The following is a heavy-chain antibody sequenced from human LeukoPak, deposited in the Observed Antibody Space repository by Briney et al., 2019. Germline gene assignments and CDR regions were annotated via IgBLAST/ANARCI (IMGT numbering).Heavy chain of an antibody. CDR1: GYTFTGYY. CDR3: ARGTQTTVEYYYYGMDV. CDR2: INPNSGGT. D-gene: IGHD4-23*01. Sequence: ASVKVSCKASGYTFTGYYMHWVRQAPGQGLEWMGWINPNSGGTNYAQKFQGRVTMTGDTSISTAYMELSRLRSDDTAVYYCARGTQTTVEYYYYGMDVWGQGTTVTVSS. J-gene: IGHJ6*02. V-gene: IGHV1-2*02.